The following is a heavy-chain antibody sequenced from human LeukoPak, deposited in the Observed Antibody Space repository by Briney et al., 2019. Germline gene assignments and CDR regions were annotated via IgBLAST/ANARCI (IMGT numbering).Heavy chain of an antibody. CDR2: ISGSGGST. CDR1: GFTFSSYA. Sequence: GGSLRLTCAASGFTFSSYAMSWVRQAPGKGLEWVSAISGSGGSTYYADSVKGRFTISRDNSKNTLYLQMNSLRAEDTAVYYCAKVRAQFDYYFDYWGQGTLVTVSS. V-gene: IGHV3-23*01. D-gene: IGHD3-9*01. J-gene: IGHJ4*02. CDR3: AKVRAQFDYYFDY.